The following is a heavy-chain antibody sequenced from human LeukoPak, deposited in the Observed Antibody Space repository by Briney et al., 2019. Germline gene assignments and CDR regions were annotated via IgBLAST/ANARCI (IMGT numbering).Heavy chain of an antibody. J-gene: IGHJ6*02. CDR2: INLSGGST. Sequence: ASVKVSCKASGYTFTGYSMHWVRQAPGQGLEWMAIINLSGGSTDYTQKFQGRVTMTRDTSTSTVYMELSSLRSEDTAVYYCVRHNHMDVWGQGTTVTVSS. CDR3: VRHNHMDV. V-gene: IGHV1-46*01. CDR1: GYTFTGYS.